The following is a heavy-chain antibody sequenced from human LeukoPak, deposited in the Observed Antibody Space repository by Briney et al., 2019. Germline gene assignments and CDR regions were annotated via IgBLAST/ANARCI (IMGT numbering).Heavy chain of an antibody. CDR3: TTGYGSGSSRSNVFDI. Sequence: GGRLRLSCAAFGFTFCNAWMSWVRQAPRKGLEWVVRIKSKAAGGTTDYAAPVKGRFTISRDDSKNTLYLQMTSLKSEDTAVYYCTTGYGSGSSRSNVFDIWGRGTMVTVSS. V-gene: IGHV3-15*01. D-gene: IGHD3-10*01. CDR2: IKSKAAGGTT. J-gene: IGHJ3*02. CDR1: GFTFCNAW.